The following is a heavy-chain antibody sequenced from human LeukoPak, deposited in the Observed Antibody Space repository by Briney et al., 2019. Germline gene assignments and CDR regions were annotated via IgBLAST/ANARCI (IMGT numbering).Heavy chain of an antibody. J-gene: IGHJ5*02. CDR3: ARDAYCSSTSCYPATGSSYNWFDP. D-gene: IGHD2-2*01. V-gene: IGHV3-30-3*01. CDR1: AFTFISYA. Sequence: PGRCLRRSCAASAFTFISYAMHWVRQAPVKGGEWVAVISYDGSSRYYADSVKGRLTISSANSNNTLYLQMNTLRAEDTPVYYCARDAYCSSTSCYPATGSSYNWFDPWGQGTLVTVSS. CDR2: ISYDGSSR.